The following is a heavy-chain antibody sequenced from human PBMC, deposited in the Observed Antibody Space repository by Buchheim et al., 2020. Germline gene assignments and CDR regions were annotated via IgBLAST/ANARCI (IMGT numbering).Heavy chain of an antibody. J-gene: IGHJ4*02. CDR3: ARDRGAAAGTSPGY. Sequence: QVQLVRSGAEVKKPGASVKVSCKASGYTFTSYYVHWVRQAPGQGLEWMGIINPSGAGSSYSQKFQGRVTMTRDTSTSTVYMELSSLRSEDTAVYYCARDRGAAAGTSPGYWGQGTL. D-gene: IGHD6-13*01. V-gene: IGHV1-46*01. CDR1: GYTFTSYY. CDR2: INPSGAGS.